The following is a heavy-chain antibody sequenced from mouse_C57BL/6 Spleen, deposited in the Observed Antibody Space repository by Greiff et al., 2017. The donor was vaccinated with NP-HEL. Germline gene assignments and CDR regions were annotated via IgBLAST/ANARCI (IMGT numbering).Heavy chain of an antibody. CDR1: GYAFSSSW. CDR2: IYPGDGDT. V-gene: IGHV1-82*01. CDR3: ARLDDGYSFAY. D-gene: IGHD2-3*01. Sequence: VQLQQSGPELVKPGASVKISCKASGYAFSSSWMNWVKQRPGKGLEWIGRIYPGDGDTNYNGKFKGKATLTADKSSSTAYMQLSSLTSEDSAVYFCARLDDGYSFAYWGQGTLVTVSA. J-gene: IGHJ3*01.